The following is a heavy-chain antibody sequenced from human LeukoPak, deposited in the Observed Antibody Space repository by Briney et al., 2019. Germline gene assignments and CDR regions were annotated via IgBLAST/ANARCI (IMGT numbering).Heavy chain of an antibody. J-gene: IGHJ4*02. D-gene: IGHD2-2*03. CDR3: ARVGLGWIAPRHYFDY. V-gene: IGHV4-34*01. CDR2: INHSGST. CDR1: GGSFSGYY. Sequence: SETLSLTCAVYGGSFSGYYWSWIRQPPGKGLEWIGEINHSGSTNYNPSLKSRVTISVDTSKNQFSLKLSSVTAADTAVYYCARVGLGWIAPRHYFDYWGQGTLVPVSS.